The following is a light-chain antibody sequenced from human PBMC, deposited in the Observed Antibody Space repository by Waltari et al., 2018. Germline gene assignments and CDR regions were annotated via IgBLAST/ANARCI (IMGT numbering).Light chain of an antibody. V-gene: IGKV1-39*01. CDR3: QHGYSTPFT. J-gene: IGKJ3*01. Sequence: DIQMTQSPSSLSASVGDRVTITCRASENVNNYLNWYQQKPGKAPNLLIYEASTLQSGVPSRFSGSGSGTDYTFIISSLQSEDVGTYYCQHGYSTPFTFGPGTKLDIK. CDR2: EAS. CDR1: ENVNNY.